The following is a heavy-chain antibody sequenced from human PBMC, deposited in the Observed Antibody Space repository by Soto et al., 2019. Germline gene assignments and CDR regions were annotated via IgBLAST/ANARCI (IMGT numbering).Heavy chain of an antibody. CDR3: AILWGWSVDY. CDR1: GGSISSYY. Sequence: QVQLQESGPGLVKPSETLSLTCTVSGGSISSYYWSWIRQPPGEGLDWIGYIYYSGSTNYNPSLKSRVTISVATSTNQFSLKVSSVTAADTAVYYCAILWGWSVDYWGQGTLVTVSS. D-gene: IGHD3-16*01. V-gene: IGHV4-59*08. J-gene: IGHJ4*02. CDR2: IYYSGST.